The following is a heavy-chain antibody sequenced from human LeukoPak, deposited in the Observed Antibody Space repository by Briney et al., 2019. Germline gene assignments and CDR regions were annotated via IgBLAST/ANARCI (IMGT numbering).Heavy chain of an antibody. Sequence: PGGSLRLSCAASGFTFSTSIMHWVRPAPGKGLEWVAVISYYGTNKYYADSVTGRFTISRDNSKSTLYVQMNSLRAEDTAVYYCEKEVIAAGGNFEYWGQGTLVTVSS. D-gene: IGHD6-13*01. J-gene: IGHJ4*02. V-gene: IGHV3-30*18. CDR1: GFTFSTSI. CDR2: ISYYGTNK. CDR3: EKEVIAAGGNFEY.